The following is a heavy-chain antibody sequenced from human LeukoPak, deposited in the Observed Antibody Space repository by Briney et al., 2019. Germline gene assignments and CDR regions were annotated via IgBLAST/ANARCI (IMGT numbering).Heavy chain of an antibody. J-gene: IGHJ5*02. V-gene: IGHV3-48*03. Sequence: GGSLRLSCAASGFTFSSYEMNWVRQVPGKGLEWVSYISSSGSTIYYADSVKGRFTISRDNAKNSLYLQMNSLRAEDTAVYYCARVGRGYGSGSLTTWFDPWGQGTLVTVSS. CDR3: ARVGRGYGSGSLTTWFDP. D-gene: IGHD3-10*01. CDR1: GFTFSSYE. CDR2: ISSSGSTI.